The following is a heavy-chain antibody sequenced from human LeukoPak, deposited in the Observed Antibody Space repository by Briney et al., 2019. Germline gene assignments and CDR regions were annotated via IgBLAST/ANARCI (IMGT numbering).Heavy chain of an antibody. CDR3: AREGAPVPFDY. J-gene: IGHJ4*02. V-gene: IGHV4-34*01. CDR1: GGSFSGYY. D-gene: IGHD1-26*01. Sequence: SETLSLTCAVYGGSFSGYYWSWIRQPPGKGLEWIGEINHSGSTNYNPSLKSRVTISVDTSKNQFSLKLSSVTAADTAVCYCAREGAPVPFDYWGQGTLVTVSS. CDR2: INHSGST.